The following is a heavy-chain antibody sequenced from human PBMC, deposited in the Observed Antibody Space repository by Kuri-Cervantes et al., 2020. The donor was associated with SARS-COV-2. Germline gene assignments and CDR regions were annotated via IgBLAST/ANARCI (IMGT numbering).Heavy chain of an antibody. D-gene: IGHD3/OR15-3a*01. J-gene: IGHJ4*02. V-gene: IGHV3-30*04. Sequence: GESLKISCEASGFTFVSHAMHWVRQAPGKGLEWVAVVSYDGRTKFYADSVQGRFTISRDNSKNTLYLQMNSPRVEDTAVYYCASGRDFWTGYVDDSWGQGIWVTVSS. CDR1: GFTFVSHA. CDR3: ASGRDFWTGYVDDS. CDR2: VSYDGRTK.